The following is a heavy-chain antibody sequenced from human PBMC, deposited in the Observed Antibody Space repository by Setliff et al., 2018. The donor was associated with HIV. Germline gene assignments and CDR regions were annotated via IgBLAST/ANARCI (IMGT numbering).Heavy chain of an antibody. D-gene: IGHD7-27*01. CDR3: ARELPGPPGALDI. CDR1: GVTFFSTYS. Sequence: PGGSLRLSCAGSGVTFFSTYSMNWVRQAPGKGLECVAYIISGSSTVYYADSVKGRFTVSRDNAKNSVYLEMNSLRAEDTAVYYCARELPGPPGALDIWGHGTMVTVS. CDR2: IISGSSTV. V-gene: IGHV3-48*01. J-gene: IGHJ3*02.